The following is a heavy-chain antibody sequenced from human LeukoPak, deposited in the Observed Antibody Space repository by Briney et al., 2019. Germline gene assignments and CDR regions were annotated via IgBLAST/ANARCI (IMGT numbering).Heavy chain of an antibody. CDR3: ARQLQVPAAPVFYYYYYMDV. D-gene: IGHD2-2*01. J-gene: IGHJ6*03. CDR1: GFTFSSYE. CDR2: ISSSGSTI. Sequence: GGSLRLSCAASGFTFSSYEMNWVRQAPGKVLEWLSYISSSGSTIYYADSVKGRFTISRDNAKNSLYLQMNSLRAEDTAVYYCARQLQVPAAPVFYYYYYMDVWGKGTTVTISS. V-gene: IGHV3-48*03.